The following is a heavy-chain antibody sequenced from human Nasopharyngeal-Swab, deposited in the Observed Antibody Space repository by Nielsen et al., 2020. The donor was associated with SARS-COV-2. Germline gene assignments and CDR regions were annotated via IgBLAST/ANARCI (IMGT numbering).Heavy chain of an antibody. D-gene: IGHD2-2*01. CDR1: GFTFNDYD. CDR3: ARILSRTSPYGMDV. V-gene: IGHV3-13*01. CDR2: VGTAGDT. J-gene: IGHJ6*01. Sequence: GESLKISCAPSGFTFNDYDIYWVRQTAGEGLEWVSSVGTAGDTHYQDSVQGRLTISRENAKNTVFLQMDSLRVGDTGIYFCARILSRTSPYGMDVWGRGTQVTVSS.